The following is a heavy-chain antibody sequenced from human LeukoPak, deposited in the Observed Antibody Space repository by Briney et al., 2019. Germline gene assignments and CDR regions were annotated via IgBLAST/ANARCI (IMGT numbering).Heavy chain of an antibody. CDR2: ISNSGSTI. J-gene: IGHJ4*02. D-gene: IGHD6-19*01. CDR1: GFTFSNYA. Sequence: GGSLRLSCTASGFTFSNYALSWVRQAPGKGPEWVSYISNSGSTIYYADSVKGRFTISRDNDKNSLYLQMNSLRAEDTAVYYCAGFSGRYGRGHYWGQGTLVTVSS. CDR3: AGFSGRYGRGHY. V-gene: IGHV3-48*03.